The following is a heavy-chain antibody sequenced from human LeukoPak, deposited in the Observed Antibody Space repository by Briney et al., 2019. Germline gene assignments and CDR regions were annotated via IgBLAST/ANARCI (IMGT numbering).Heavy chain of an antibody. CDR1: GFTFDDYA. Sequence: GRSLRLSCAASGFTFDDYAMHWVRQAPWKGLEWVSGVSWNSGSIGYADSVKGRFTISRDNAKNSLYLQMNSLRAEDTALYYCAKDPMKAGTWSQPDYFDYWGQGTLVTVSS. V-gene: IGHV3-9*01. D-gene: IGHD6-19*01. CDR2: VSWNSGSI. J-gene: IGHJ4*02. CDR3: AKDPMKAGTWSQPDYFDY.